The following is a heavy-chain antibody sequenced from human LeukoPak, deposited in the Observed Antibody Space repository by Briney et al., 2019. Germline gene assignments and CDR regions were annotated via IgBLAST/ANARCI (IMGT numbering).Heavy chain of an antibody. CDR3: AKDLHYGSADY. CDR1: GFSLSSSW. V-gene: IGHV3-48*04. D-gene: IGHD3-10*01. CDR2: ISSSGSTI. Sequence: GGSLRLSCTGSGFSLSSSWMSWVRQAPGKGLEWVSYISSSGSTIYYADSVKGRFTISRDNAKNSLYLQMNSLRAEDTAVYYCAKDLHYGSADYWGQGTLVTVSS. J-gene: IGHJ4*02.